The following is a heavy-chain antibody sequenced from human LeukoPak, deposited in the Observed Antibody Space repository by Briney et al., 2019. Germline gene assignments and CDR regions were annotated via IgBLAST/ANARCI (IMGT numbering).Heavy chain of an antibody. D-gene: IGHD4-23*01. Sequence: SSETLSLTCTVSGGSISSGSYYWSWIRQPAGKGLEWIGRIYTSGSTNYNPSLKSRVTISVDTSKNQFSLKLSSVTAADTAVYYCARVFSVVTPSWFDPWGQGTLVTVSS. CDR1: GGSISSGSYY. CDR3: ARVFSVVTPSWFDP. V-gene: IGHV4-61*02. J-gene: IGHJ5*02. CDR2: IYTSGST.